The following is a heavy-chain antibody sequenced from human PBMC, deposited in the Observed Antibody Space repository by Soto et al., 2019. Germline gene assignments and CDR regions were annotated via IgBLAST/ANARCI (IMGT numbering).Heavy chain of an antibody. CDR1: GFTFSSYS. CDR2: ITSSISAI. V-gene: IGHV3-48*01. D-gene: IGHD5-12*01. J-gene: IGHJ4*02. CDR3: VSDGDVRSGSDCFRHFNY. Sequence: GGSLRLSCSASGFTFSSYSMNWVRQAPGKGLEWVSYITSSISAIYYADSVKGRFTISRDNAKNSLYLQMSSLRAEDTAVYYCVSDGDVRSGSDCFRHFNYWGQGTLVTVSS.